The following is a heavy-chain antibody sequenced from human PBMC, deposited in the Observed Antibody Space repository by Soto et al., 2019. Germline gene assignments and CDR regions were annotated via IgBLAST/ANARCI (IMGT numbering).Heavy chain of an antibody. CDR3: ASPVWFGEFHSYGMDV. Sequence: EVQLVESGGGLVQPGGSLRLSCAASGFTFSSYSMNWVRQAPGKGLEWVSYISSSSSTIYYADSVKGRFTISRDNAKNXLYLQLNSLRDEDTAVYYCASPVWFGEFHSYGMDVWGQGTTVTVSS. D-gene: IGHD3-10*01. CDR1: GFTFSSYS. CDR2: ISSSSSTI. V-gene: IGHV3-48*02. J-gene: IGHJ6*02.